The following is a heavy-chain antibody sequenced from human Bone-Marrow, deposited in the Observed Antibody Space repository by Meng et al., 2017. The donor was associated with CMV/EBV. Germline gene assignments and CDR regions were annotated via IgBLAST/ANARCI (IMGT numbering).Heavy chain of an antibody. D-gene: IGHD2/OR15-2a*01. CDR3: ARSNYCNTIPCSLLRADYYYGLDV. V-gene: IGHV4-34*01. CDR1: GDSFSDYF. Sequence: GSLRLSCAVYGDSFSDYFWNWVRQPPGKGLKWIGEINNKASTNYNPSLKSRVTMSVDTSKNQFSLKLTSVTAADTAVYYCARSNYCNTIPCSLLRADYYYGLDVWGQGTTVTVSS. CDR2: INNKAST. J-gene: IGHJ6*01.